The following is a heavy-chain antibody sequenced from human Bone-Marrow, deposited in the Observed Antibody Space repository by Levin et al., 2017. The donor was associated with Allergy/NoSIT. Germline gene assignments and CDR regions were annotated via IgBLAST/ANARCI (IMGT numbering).Heavy chain of an antibody. CDR2: IKNDGSEK. V-gene: IGHV3-7*01. Sequence: GESLKISCTASGFTFSSYWMTWVRQAPGKGLEWVANIKNDGSEKYYVDSVEGRFTISRDNAKKSLYLQMNSLRAEDTAVYYCARGRSMDVWGQGTTVTVSS. CDR3: ARGRSMDV. J-gene: IGHJ6*02. CDR1: GFTFSSYW.